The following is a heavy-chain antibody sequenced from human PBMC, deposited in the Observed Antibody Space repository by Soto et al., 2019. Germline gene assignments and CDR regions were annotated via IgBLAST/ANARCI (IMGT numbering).Heavy chain of an antibody. CDR3: ARSYCGGDCYSSRWFDP. J-gene: IGHJ5*02. V-gene: IGHV4-59*01. Sequence: SETRSLTCTVSGGSISSYYWSWIRQPPGKGLEWIGYIYYSGSTNYNPSLKSRVTISVDTSKNQFSLKLSSVTAADTAVYYCARSYCGGDCYSSRWFDPWGQGTLVTVS. CDR2: IYYSGST. CDR1: GGSISSYY. D-gene: IGHD2-21*02.